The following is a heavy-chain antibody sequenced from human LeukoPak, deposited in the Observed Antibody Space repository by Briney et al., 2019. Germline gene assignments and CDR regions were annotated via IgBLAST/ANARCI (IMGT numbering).Heavy chain of an antibody. CDR1: GFTFSSYW. V-gene: IGHV3-7*01. J-gene: IGHJ6*02. CDR3: AKGDAIVVVPAPRYGMDV. D-gene: IGHD2-2*01. Sequence: GGSLRLSCAASGFTFSSYWMSWVRQAPGKGLEWVANIKQDGSEKYYADSVKGRFTISRDNSKNTLYLQMNSLRAEDTAVYYCAKGDAIVVVPAPRYGMDVWGQGTTVTVSS. CDR2: IKQDGSEK.